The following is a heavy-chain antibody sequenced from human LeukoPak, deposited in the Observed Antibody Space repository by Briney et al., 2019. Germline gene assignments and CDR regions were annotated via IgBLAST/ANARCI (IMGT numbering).Heavy chain of an antibody. CDR2: VSSNGGST. V-gene: IGHV3-64*01. CDR1: GFSFSNYA. Sequence: GGSLRLSCAASGFSFSNYAFHWVRQAPGKGLEYVSIVSSNGGSTYYASSVKGRFTISRDNSKNTLFLQMGSLRVEDMAVYYCARGPFTSISKYFDYWGQGTLVTVSS. D-gene: IGHD2-2*01. J-gene: IGHJ4*02. CDR3: ARGPFTSISKYFDY.